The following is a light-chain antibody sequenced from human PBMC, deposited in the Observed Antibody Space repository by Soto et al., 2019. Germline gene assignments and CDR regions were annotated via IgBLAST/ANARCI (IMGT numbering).Light chain of an antibody. Sequence: DVVMTQSPRSLPVTLGQPASISCWSSHSLVHSDGNTYLSCLHQRPGQSPRRLIYKVSNRDSGVPDRFSGSGSGTEFTLTISSLQPDDFATYYCQQYSSYSTFGPGTKVDIK. J-gene: IGKJ1*01. CDR2: KVS. CDR3: QQYSSYST. CDR1: HSLVHSDGNTY. V-gene: IGKV2-30*02.